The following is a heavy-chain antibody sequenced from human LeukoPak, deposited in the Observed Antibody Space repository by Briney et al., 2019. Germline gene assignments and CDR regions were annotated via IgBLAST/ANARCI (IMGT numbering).Heavy chain of an antibody. D-gene: IGHD4-17*01. V-gene: IGHV1-69*06. J-gene: IGHJ5*02. CDR1: GGTFSSYA. CDR2: IIPIFGTA. CDR3: ARSTYYGDYEYWFDP. Sequence: GASVKVSCKASGGTFSSYAISWVRQAPGQGLEWMGGIIPIFGTANYAQKFQGRVTITADKSTSTAYMELSSLRSEDTAVYYCARSTYYGDYEYWFDPWGQGTLVTVSS.